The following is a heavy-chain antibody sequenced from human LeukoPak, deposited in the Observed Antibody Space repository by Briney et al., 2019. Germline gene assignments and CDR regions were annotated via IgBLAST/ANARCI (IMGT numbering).Heavy chain of an antibody. V-gene: IGHV4-34*01. Sequence: SETLSLTCAVYGGSFSGYYWSWIRQPPGKGLEWIGEINHSGSTNYNPSLKSRVTISVDTSKNQFSLKLSSVTAADTAVYYCASGTWIQLWFYWGQGTLVTASS. D-gene: IGHD5-18*01. CDR2: INHSGST. CDR1: GGSFSGYY. J-gene: IGHJ4*02. CDR3: ASGTWIQLWFY.